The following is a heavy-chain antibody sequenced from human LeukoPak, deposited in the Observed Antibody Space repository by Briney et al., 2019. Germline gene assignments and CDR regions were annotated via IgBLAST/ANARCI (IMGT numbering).Heavy chain of an antibody. Sequence: GGSLRLSCAASGFTFSSYAMHWVRQARGKGLEWVAVISYEVSNKYYADSVKGRFTISRDNSKNTLYLQMNSLRAEDTAVYYCARDRIAARNWFDPWGQGTLVTVSS. CDR2: ISYEVSNK. CDR3: ARDRIAARNWFDP. J-gene: IGHJ5*02. CDR1: GFTFSSYA. D-gene: IGHD6-6*01. V-gene: IGHV3-30*04.